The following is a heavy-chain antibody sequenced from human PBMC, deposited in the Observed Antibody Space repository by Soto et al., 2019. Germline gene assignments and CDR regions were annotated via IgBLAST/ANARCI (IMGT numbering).Heavy chain of an antibody. CDR2: ISKSDYT. J-gene: IGHJ4*02. D-gene: IGHD2-2*01. Sequence: GGSLRLSCTVSGFAFNNYGINWVRQAPGQGLEWVSSISKSDYTYYSDSVKGRFTISRDNAKNSVSLQMDTLRVEDTAVYYCAREDSIIIPAVSDFWGQGTLVTVSS. CDR1: GFAFNNYG. CDR3: AREDSIIIPAVSDF. V-gene: IGHV3-21*01.